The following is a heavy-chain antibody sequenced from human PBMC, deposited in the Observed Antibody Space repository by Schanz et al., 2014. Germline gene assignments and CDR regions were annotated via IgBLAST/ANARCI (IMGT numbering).Heavy chain of an antibody. CDR1: GFTFRSYS. CDR2: ISSTSRAT. J-gene: IGHJ4*02. Sequence: EVQLVESGGSLVQPGGSLRLSCAASGFTFRSYSMNWVRQAPGKGLEWISYISSTSRATYYADSVKGRFTISRDNAKNSLFLQMNSLRAEDTAGYYCAGGEYQLLYGNWGQGTLVTVSS. D-gene: IGHD2-2*02. V-gene: IGHV3-48*01. CDR3: AGGEYQLLYGN.